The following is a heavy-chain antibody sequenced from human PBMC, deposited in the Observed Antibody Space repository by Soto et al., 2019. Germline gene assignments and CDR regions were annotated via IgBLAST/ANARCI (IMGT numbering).Heavy chain of an antibody. CDR2: IFDSGIT. D-gene: IGHD3-10*01. CDR3: ARGSLKFDF. J-gene: IGHJ4*02. Sequence: PSETLSLTCSVSGGSLSDYYWSWIRQPAGRGLEWIGRIFDSGITNYSPSLRSRITMSVDTSKNQFSLKLSSVTAADTAVYYCARGSLKFDFWGLGTLVTVSS. V-gene: IGHV4-4*07. CDR1: GGSLSDYY.